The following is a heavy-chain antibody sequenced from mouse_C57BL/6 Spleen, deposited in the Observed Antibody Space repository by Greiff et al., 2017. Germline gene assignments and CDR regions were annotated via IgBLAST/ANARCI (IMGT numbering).Heavy chain of an antibody. D-gene: IGHD1-1*01. V-gene: IGHV2-9-1*01. Sequence: VQGVESGPGLVAPSQSLSITCTVSGFSLTSYAISWVRQPPGKGLEWLGVIWTGGGTNYNSALKSRLSISKDNSKSQVFLKMNSLQTDDTARYYCARRAVVAGDYYAMDYWGQGTSVTVSS. J-gene: IGHJ4*01. CDR3: ARRAVVAGDYYAMDY. CDR2: IWTGGGT. CDR1: GFSLTSYA.